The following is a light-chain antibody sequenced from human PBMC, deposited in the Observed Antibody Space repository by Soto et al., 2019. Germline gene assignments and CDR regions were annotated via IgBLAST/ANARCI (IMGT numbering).Light chain of an antibody. CDR1: SSNIGNNY. CDR3: GTWDSSLSAVV. CDR2: DNN. J-gene: IGLJ1*01. V-gene: IGLV1-51*01. Sequence: QSVLTQPPSVSAAPGQKVTISCCGSSSNIGNNYVSWYQQLPGTAPKLLIYDNNKRPSGIPDRFSGSKSGTSATLGITGRQTGDEADYYCGTWDSSLSAVVFGTGTKLTVL.